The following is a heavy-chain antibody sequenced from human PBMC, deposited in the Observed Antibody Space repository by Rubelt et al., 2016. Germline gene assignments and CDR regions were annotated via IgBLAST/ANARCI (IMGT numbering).Heavy chain of an antibody. J-gene: IGHJ6*03. Sequence: QVQLQESGPGLVKPSETLSLTCTVSGDSVSSNNYYWSWVRQPPGKGLEWIGYIYYSVSTNLNPSLKSRLTMSVDTSKNQCSRKLNPGTVADTAVDYCASASFEYGDPGYYMDIWGKGTPVTVSS. CDR3: ASASFEYGDPGYYMDI. CDR1: GDSVSSNNYY. V-gene: IGHV4-61*01. D-gene: IGHD4-17*01. CDR2: IYYSVST.